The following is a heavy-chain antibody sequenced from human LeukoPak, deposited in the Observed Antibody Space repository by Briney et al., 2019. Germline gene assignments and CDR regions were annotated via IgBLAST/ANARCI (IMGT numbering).Heavy chain of an antibody. CDR3: ARPNWNDKDY. CDR2: IKQDGSEK. CDR1: GFTFGSYW. V-gene: IGHV3-7*01. J-gene: IGHJ4*02. Sequence: GGSLRLSCAASGFTFGSYWMSWVRQAPGKGLEWVANIKQDGSEKYYVDSVKGRFTISRDNAKNSLYLQMNSLRAEDTAVYYCARPNWNDKDYWGQGTLVTVSS. D-gene: IGHD1-1*01.